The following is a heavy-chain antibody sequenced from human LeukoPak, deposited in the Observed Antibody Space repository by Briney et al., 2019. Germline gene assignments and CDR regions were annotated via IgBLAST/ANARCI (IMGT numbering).Heavy chain of an antibody. CDR1: GGAFSSYA. Sequence: SVKVSCKASGGAFSSYAISWVRQAPGQGLEWMGGIIPIFGTANYAQKFQGRVTITADKSASTAYMELSSLRSEDTAVYYCARYFGALNWFDPWGQGTLVTVSS. CDR2: IIPIFGTA. CDR3: ARYFGALNWFDP. V-gene: IGHV1-69*06. D-gene: IGHD3-9*01. J-gene: IGHJ5*02.